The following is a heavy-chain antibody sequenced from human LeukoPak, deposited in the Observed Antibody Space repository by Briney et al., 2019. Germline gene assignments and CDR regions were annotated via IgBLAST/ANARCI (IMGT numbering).Heavy chain of an antibody. Sequence: SETLSLTCTVSGGSISSYYWSWIRQPAGKGLEWIGCIYTSGSTNYNPSLKSRVTMSVDTSKNQFSLKLSSVTAADTAVYYCARDKYYYDSSVDYYYMDVWGKGTTVTISS. D-gene: IGHD3-22*01. CDR1: GGSISSYY. CDR2: IYTSGST. CDR3: ARDKYYYDSSVDYYYMDV. V-gene: IGHV4-4*07. J-gene: IGHJ6*03.